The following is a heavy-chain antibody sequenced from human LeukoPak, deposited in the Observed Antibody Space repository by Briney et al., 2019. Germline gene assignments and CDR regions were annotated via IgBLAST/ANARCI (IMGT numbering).Heavy chain of an antibody. J-gene: IGHJ6*04. CDR3: AELGITMIGGV. D-gene: IGHD3-10*02. V-gene: IGHV3-48*03. CDR2: ISSSGSTI. Sequence: GGSLSHSRPASGFIFSSYEMNWVRQAPGRGRAWVSYISSSGSTIYYADSVKGRFTISRDNAKKSLYLQMNSLRAEDTAVYYCAELGITMIGGVWGKGTTVTISS. CDR1: GFIFSSYE.